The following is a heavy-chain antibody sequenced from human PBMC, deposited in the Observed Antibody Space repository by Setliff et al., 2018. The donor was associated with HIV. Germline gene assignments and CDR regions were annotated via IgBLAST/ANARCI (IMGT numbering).Heavy chain of an antibody. CDR1: GGSFSDYY. D-gene: IGHD1-7*01. CDR3: ARGDGTKYYYYYYMDV. J-gene: IGHJ6*03. CDR2: IHHTGSA. V-gene: IGHV4-34*01. Sequence: SETLSLTCAVSGGSFSDYYWAWIRQAPGKGLEWLGLIHHTGSATYNPSLQSRVAVSVNMPKNQFSLKLSSVTAADTAVYYCARGDGTKYYYYYYMDVWGKGTTVTVSS.